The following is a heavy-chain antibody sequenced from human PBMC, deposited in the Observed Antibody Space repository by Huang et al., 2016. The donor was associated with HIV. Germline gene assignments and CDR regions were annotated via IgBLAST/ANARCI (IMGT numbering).Heavy chain of an antibody. Sequence: QVHLVPGAEVKKPGASVKVSCKASGYTFTTYGLSWVRQAPGQGLEWMGWIKNDNGYTNYEQKFQGRVTMTADTATSTAYMEVRSLRSDDTAVYYCARDFRKGHYYDSNGKRRLLYYYYMDVWGKGTTVIVSS. CDR3: ARDFRKGHYYDSNGKRRLLYYYYMDV. J-gene: IGHJ6*03. D-gene: IGHD3-22*01. CDR1: GYTFTTYG. V-gene: IGHV1-18*01. CDR2: IKNDNGYT.